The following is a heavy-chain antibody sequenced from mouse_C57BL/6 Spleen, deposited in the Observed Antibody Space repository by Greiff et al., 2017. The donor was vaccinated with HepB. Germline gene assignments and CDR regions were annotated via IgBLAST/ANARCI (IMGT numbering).Heavy chain of an antibody. D-gene: IGHD4-1*01. V-gene: IGHV1-22*01. CDR2: INPNNGGT. Sequence: EVQLQQSGPELVKPGASVKMSCKASGYTFTDYNMHWVKQSHGKSLEWIGYINPNNGGTSYNQKFKGKATLTVNKSSSTAYMELRSLTSEDSAVYYCAMNWDVWYFDVWGTGTTVTVSS. J-gene: IGHJ1*03. CDR1: GYTFTDYN. CDR3: AMNWDVWYFDV.